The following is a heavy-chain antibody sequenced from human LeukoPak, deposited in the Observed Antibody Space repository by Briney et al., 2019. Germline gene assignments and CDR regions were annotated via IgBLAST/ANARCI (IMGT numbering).Heavy chain of an antibody. J-gene: IGHJ4*02. CDR2: IYPGDSDT. V-gene: IGHV5-51*01. Sequence: GESLKISCKGSGYSFTSYWIGWVRQMPGKGLEWMGVIYPGDSDTRYSPSFQGQVTISADKSISTAYLQWSSLKASDTAMYYCARDHYYDSSGLTHYDYWGQGTLVTVSS. CDR1: GYSFTSYW. CDR3: ARDHYYDSSGLTHYDY. D-gene: IGHD3-22*01.